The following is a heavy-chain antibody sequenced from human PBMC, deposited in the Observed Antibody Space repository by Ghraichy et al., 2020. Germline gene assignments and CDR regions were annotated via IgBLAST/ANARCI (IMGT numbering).Heavy chain of an antibody. J-gene: IGHJ4*02. CDR2: INHSGST. Sequence: GSLSLTCAVYGGSFSGYYWSWIRQPPGKGLEWIGEINHSGSTNYNPSLKSRVTISVDTSKNQFSLKLSSVTAADTAVYYCARRGYSSGWHYRDPIGYDYWGQGTLVTVSS. CDR1: GGSFSGYY. CDR3: ARRGYSSGWHYRDPIGYDY. V-gene: IGHV4-34*01. D-gene: IGHD6-19*01.